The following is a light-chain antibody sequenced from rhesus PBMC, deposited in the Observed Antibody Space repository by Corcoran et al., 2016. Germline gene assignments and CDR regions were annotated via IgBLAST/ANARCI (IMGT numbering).Light chain of an antibody. CDR3: QQYYSYPGT. CDR2: SAS. J-gene: IGKJ1*01. V-gene: IGKV1-46*01. CDR1: RSFSSS. Sequence: DIQMTQSPSSLSASVGDTVTITCRASRSFSSSLAWYQQKPGKAPNLLIYSASSLQSGVPSRFSGSKSGTDFTLTISSLQPEDIASYYCQQYYSYPGTFGQGTKVEIK.